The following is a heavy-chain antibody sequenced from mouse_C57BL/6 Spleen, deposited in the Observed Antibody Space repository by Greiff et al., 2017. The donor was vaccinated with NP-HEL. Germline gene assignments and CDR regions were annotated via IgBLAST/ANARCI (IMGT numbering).Heavy chain of an antibody. V-gene: IGHV5-17*01. CDR2: ISSGSSTI. J-gene: IGHJ4*01. Sequence: DVKLVESGGGLVKPGGSLKLSCAASGFTFSDYGMHWVRQAPEKGLEWVAYISSGSSTIYYAEKGKGRFTISRDNAKTTLFLQMTSLRSEDTAVYYCARGTTIVEDAMDYWGQGTSVTVSS. D-gene: IGHD1-1*01. CDR1: GFTFSDYG. CDR3: ARGTTIVEDAMDY.